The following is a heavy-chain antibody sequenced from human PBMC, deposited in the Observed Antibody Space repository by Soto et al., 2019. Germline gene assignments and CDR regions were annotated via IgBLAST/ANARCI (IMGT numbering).Heavy chain of an antibody. CDR3: VTGPNSATPSPMPLDGLDV. D-gene: IGHD1-26*01. CDR1: GYTLNELS. V-gene: IGHV1-24*01. Sequence: ASVKVSCKVSGYTLNELSIHWVRQAPGKGLEWMGGFDPEDGETICAQKFQGRVTMTEDTSTDTASMELSSLRFEDTAVYYCVTGPNSATPSPMPLDGLDVWGQGTVVTVSS. J-gene: IGHJ3*01. CDR2: FDPEDGET.